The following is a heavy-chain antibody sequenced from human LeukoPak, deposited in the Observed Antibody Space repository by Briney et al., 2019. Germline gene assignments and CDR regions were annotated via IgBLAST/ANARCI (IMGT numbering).Heavy chain of an antibody. CDR2: ISFSSIYM. CDR1: GFTFSSYS. J-gene: IGHJ4*02. V-gene: IGHV3-21*01. D-gene: IGHD5-18*01. CDR3: ARANTKGYTYGNFDS. Sequence: GGSLRLYCAATGFTFSSYSMNWVRQAQGKGLEWVSSISFSSIYMYYADSVKGRFTISRDDAKNSLYLQMNSLRAEDTAVYYCARANTKGYTYGNFDSWGQGTLVTVSS.